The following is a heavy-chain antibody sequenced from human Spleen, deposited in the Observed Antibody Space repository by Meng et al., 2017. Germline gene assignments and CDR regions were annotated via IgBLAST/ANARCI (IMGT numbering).Heavy chain of an antibody. CDR1: GFSLSGYW. Sequence: GESLKISCAVSGFSLSGYWMHWVRQVPGEGLVWVSRITNDGSDTVYADSVKGRFTISRDNAKNTLYLQMTSLRPEDTALYYCARGLRGPDYWGQGTLVTVSS. CDR3: ARGLRGPDY. J-gene: IGHJ4*02. V-gene: IGHV3-74*01. CDR2: ITNDGSDT.